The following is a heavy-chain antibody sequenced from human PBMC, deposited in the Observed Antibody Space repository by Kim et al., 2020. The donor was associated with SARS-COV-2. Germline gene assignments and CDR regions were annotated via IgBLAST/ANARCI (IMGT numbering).Heavy chain of an antibody. CDR3: AKDIRSGYSYGYRNLYYYGMDV. CDR2: ISWNSGSI. J-gene: IGHJ6*02. D-gene: IGHD5-18*01. V-gene: IGHV3-9*01. CDR1: GFTFDDYA. Sequence: GGSLRLSCAASGFTFDDYAMHWVRQAPGKGLEWVSGISWNSGSIGYADSVKGRFTISRDNAKNSLYLQMNSLRAEDTALYYCAKDIRSGYSYGYRNLYYYGMDVWGQGTTVTVSS.